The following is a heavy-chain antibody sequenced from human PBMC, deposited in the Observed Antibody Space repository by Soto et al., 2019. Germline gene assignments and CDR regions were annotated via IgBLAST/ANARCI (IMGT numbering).Heavy chain of an antibody. J-gene: IGHJ5*02. CDR3: ARDSRKRRSGSLDWFDP. V-gene: IGHV3-33*01. D-gene: IGHD1-26*01. Sequence: GGSLRLSCAASGFTFSSYGMHWVRQAPGKGLEWVAVIWYDGSNKYYADSVKGRFTISRDNSKNTLYLQMNSLRAEDTAVYYCARDSRKRRSGSLDWFDPWGQGTLVTVSS. CDR1: GFTFSSYG. CDR2: IWYDGSNK.